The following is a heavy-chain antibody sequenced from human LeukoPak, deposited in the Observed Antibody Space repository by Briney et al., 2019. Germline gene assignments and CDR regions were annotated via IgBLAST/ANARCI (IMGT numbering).Heavy chain of an antibody. J-gene: IGHJ4*02. D-gene: IGHD3-22*01. CDR3: ARVSYYYDSSGYYGY. V-gene: IGHV1-2*02. CDR1: GYTFTGYY. CDR2: INPNSGGT. Sequence: ASVKVSCKASGYTFTGYYMHWVRQAPGQGLEWMGWINPNSGGTNYAQKFQGRVIMTRDTSISTAYMELSRLRSDDTAVYYCARVSYYYDSSGYYGYWGQGTLVTVSS.